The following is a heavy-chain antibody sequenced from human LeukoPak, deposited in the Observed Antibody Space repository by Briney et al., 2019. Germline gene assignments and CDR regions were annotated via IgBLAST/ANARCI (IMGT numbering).Heavy chain of an antibody. CDR2: ISGSGGST. Sequence: PGGSLRLSCAASGFTFSSYAMSWVRQAPGKGLEWVSAISGSGGSTYYADSVKGRFTISRDNSKNTLYLQMNSLRAEDTAVYYRAKAGSSWAPFPYGMGVWGQGTTVTVSS. CDR3: AKAGSSWAPFPYGMGV. J-gene: IGHJ6*01. D-gene: IGHD6-13*01. V-gene: IGHV3-23*01. CDR1: GFTFSSYA.